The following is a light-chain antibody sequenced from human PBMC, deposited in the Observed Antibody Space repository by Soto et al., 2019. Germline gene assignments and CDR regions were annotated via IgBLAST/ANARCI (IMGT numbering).Light chain of an antibody. CDR2: GAS. V-gene: IGKV3-20*01. CDR3: QHYRTS. CDR1: QGVGSSY. J-gene: IGKJ4*01. Sequence: EIVLTQSPGTLSLSPGERATLSCRASQGVGSSYLAWYQQKPGQPPRLLIYGASSRATGIPDRFSGSGSGTDFTLTITRLEPEDFAVYYCQHYRTSFGGGTKVEIK.